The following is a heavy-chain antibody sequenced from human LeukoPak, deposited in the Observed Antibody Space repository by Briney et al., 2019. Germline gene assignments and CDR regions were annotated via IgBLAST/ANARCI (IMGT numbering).Heavy chain of an antibody. V-gene: IGHV4-39*01. CDR1: GGSISSRSYY. Sequence: SETLSLICTVSGGSISSRSYYWGWIRQPPGKGLEWIGSIYYSGSTYYNPSLKSRVTISVDTSKNQFSLKLSSVTAADTAVYYCARGYCSSGSCYPSGFDYWGQGTLVTVSS. D-gene: IGHD2-15*01. J-gene: IGHJ4*02. CDR3: ARGYCSSGSCYPSGFDY. CDR2: IYYSGST.